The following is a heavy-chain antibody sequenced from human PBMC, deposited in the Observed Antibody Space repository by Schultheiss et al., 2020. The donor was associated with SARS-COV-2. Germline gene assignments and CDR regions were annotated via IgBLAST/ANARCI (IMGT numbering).Heavy chain of an antibody. CDR1: GFTFSSYA. CDR2: ISYDGSNK. V-gene: IGHV3-30-3*01. J-gene: IGHJ4*02. D-gene: IGHD2-2*01. CDR3: AKDSYQPLLWAIDY. Sequence: GGSLRLSCAASGFTFSSYAMHWVRQAPGKGLEWVAVISYDGSNKYYADSVKGRFTISRDNSKNTLYLQMNSLRAEDTAVYYCAKDSYQPLLWAIDYWGQGTLVTVSS.